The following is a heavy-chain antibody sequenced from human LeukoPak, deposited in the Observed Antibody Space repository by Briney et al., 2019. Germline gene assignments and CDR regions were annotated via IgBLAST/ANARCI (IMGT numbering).Heavy chain of an antibody. V-gene: IGHV3-30*03. J-gene: IGHJ3*02. CDR3: ASHSDFWSGEDAFDI. D-gene: IGHD3-3*01. CDR2: ISCDGSNK. Sequence: GGSLRLSCAASGFTFSSYGMHWVRQAPGKGLEWVAVISCDGSNKYYADSVKGRFTISRDNSKNTLYLQMNSLRAEDTAVYYCASHSDFWSGEDAFDIWGQGTMVTVSS. CDR1: GFTFSSYG.